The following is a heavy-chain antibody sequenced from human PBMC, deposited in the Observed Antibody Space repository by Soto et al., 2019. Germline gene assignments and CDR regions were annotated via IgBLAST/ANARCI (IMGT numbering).Heavy chain of an antibody. V-gene: IGHV4-4*02. CDR1: GGFTSTNNW. D-gene: IGHD3-10*01. Sequence: ETLSLTCAVSGGFTSTNNWWSWVRQPPGKGLEWIGDAYHSGSTEYNPSLKSRVSISVDKSKNQISLKLTSATAADTAVYYCARSPPSSYYGGSGTFDYWGQGTLVTVSS. J-gene: IGHJ4*02. CDR3: ARSPPSSYYGGSGTFDY. CDR2: AYHSGST.